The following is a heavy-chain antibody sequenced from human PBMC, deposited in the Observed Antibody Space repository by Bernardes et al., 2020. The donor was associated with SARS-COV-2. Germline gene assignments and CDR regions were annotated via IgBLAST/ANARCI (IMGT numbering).Heavy chain of an antibody. J-gene: IGHJ2*01. V-gene: IGHV3-7*03. CDR3: ARQGTAVAGTEYFDF. CDR2: IKGDGSQI. CDR1: GFTFSSYL. D-gene: IGHD6-19*01. Sequence: GGSLRLSCAASGFTFSSYLMSWVRQSPGKGLEWVANIKGDGSQISSVDSVRGRFTISRDNARNLIYLQMNSLRAEDTAFYHCARQGTAVAGTEYFDFWGRGTLVTVSS.